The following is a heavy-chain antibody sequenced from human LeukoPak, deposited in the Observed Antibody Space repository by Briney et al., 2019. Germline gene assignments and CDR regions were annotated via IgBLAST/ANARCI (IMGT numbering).Heavy chain of an antibody. Sequence: SETLSLTCTVSGGSISTSYWSWIRQPAGKGLEWIGRIYISGRTNYNPSLQSRVTMSVDTSRNQFSLKLRSVTAAGTAVYYCAREASDTAMATYYFDYWGQGTLVTVSS. D-gene: IGHD5-18*01. V-gene: IGHV4-4*07. CDR2: IYISGRT. J-gene: IGHJ4*02. CDR3: AREASDTAMATYYFDY. CDR1: GGSISTSY.